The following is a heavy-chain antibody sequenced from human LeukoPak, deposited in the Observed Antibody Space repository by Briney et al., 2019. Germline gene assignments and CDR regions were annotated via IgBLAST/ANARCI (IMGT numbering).Heavy chain of an antibody. CDR2: ISSGSSYI. CDR3: ARQDYTADY. CDR1: GFTFSSYS. J-gene: IGHJ4*02. Sequence: PGGSLRLSCAASGFTFSSYSMNWVRQAPGKGLEWVSSISSGSSYIYYADSVKGRFTISRDNAKNSLYLQMNSLRAEDTAVYYCARQDYTADYWGQGTLVTVSS. V-gene: IGHV3-21*01. D-gene: IGHD4-11*01.